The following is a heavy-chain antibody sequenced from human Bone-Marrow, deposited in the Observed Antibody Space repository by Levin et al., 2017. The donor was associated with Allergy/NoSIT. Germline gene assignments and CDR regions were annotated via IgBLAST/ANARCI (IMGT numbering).Heavy chain of an antibody. J-gene: IGHJ4*02. CDR2: IYYSGST. CDR1: GGSISSSSYY. CDR3: ARHEDIVGTTGWGYFDY. D-gene: IGHD5-12*01. Sequence: SQTLSLTCTVSGGSISSSSYYWAWIRQPPGKGLEWMGSIYYSGSTYYNPSLKSRVTISVDTSKNQFSLKLSSVTAADTAVYYCARHEDIVGTTGWGYFDYWGQGILVTVSS. V-gene: IGHV4-39*01.